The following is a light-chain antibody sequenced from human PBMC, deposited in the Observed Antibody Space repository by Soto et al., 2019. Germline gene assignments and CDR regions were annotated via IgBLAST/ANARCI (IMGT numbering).Light chain of an antibody. CDR1: SSDVGGYNY. J-gene: IGLJ1*01. V-gene: IGLV2-14*01. CDR2: EVT. CDR3: SSYTSRSTLV. Sequence: QSALTQPASVSGSPGQSITIYCTGTSSDVGGYNYVSWYQQHPGKAPKLMIYEVTNRPSGVSNRFSGSKSGNTASLTISGLQAEDEADYYCSSYTSRSTLVFATGTKVTVL.